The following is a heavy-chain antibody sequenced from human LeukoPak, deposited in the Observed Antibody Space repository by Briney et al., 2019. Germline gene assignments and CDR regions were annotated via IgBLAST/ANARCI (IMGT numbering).Heavy chain of an antibody. CDR2: ISSSSSYI. CDR1: GFTFSSYS. V-gene: IGHV3-21*01. CDR3: AKSAGATVFDI. Sequence: GGSLRLSCAASGFTFSSYSMNWVRQAPGKGLEWVSSISSSSSYIYYADSVKGRFTISRDNVKNSLYLQMNSLRAEDTAVYYCAKSAGATVFDIWGQGTMVTVSS. J-gene: IGHJ3*02. D-gene: IGHD1-26*01.